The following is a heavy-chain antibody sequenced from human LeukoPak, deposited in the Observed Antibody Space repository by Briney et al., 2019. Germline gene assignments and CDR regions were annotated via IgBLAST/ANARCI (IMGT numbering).Heavy chain of an antibody. D-gene: IGHD1-14*01. CDR1: GYTCTSYG. CDR2: INAYNGNT. V-gene: IGHV1-18*01. Sequence: ASVKVSCKASGYTCTSYGFSWVRQAPGQGLEWMGWINAYNGNTNYAQKIQGRVTMTTDTSTNTAYMELRSLRSDDTAVYYCARERIRTPYYGMDVWGQGTTVTVSS. CDR3: ARERIRTPYYGMDV. J-gene: IGHJ6*02.